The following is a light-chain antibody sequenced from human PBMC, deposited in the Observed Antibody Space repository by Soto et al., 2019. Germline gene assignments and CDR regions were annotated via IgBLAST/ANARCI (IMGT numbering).Light chain of an antibody. V-gene: IGKV4-1*01. Sequence: DIVLTQSPDSLAVSLGERATINCKSSQSVLYSSTNKNYLAWYQQKPGQPPKLLIYWASTRESGVPDRFSGSESGTDFTLTISSLQAEDVAVYYCQQYYSPPWTFCQGTKVEIK. CDR2: WAS. CDR1: QSVLYSSTNKNY. CDR3: QQYYSPPWT. J-gene: IGKJ1*01.